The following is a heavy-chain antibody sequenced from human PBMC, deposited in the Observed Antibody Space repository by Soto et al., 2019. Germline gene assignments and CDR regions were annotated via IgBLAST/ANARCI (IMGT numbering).Heavy chain of an antibody. J-gene: IGHJ4*02. CDR3: AKEYCSSTSCHFAFTGHLDY. D-gene: IGHD2-2*01. CDR1: GFTFDDYA. V-gene: IGHV3-9*01. CDR2: ISWNSGSI. Sequence: QPGGSLRLSCAASGFTFDDYAMHWVRQAPGKGLEWVSGISWNSGSIGYADSVKGRFTISRDNAKNSLYLQMNSLRAEDTALYYCAKEYCSSTSCHFAFTGHLDYWGQGTLITVSS.